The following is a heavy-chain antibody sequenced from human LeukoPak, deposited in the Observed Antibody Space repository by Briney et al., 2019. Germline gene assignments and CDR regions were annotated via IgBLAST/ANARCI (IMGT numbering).Heavy chain of an antibody. Sequence: SETLSLTCAVYGGSFSGYYWSWIRQPPGKGLEWIGEINHSGSTNYNPSLKSRVTISVDTSKNQFSLKLSSVTAADTAVYYCARPKIFGGTRRYYFDYWGQGTLVTVSS. CDR1: GGSFSGYY. V-gene: IGHV4-34*01. CDR2: INHSGST. D-gene: IGHD3-3*01. CDR3: ARPKIFGGTRRYYFDY. J-gene: IGHJ4*02.